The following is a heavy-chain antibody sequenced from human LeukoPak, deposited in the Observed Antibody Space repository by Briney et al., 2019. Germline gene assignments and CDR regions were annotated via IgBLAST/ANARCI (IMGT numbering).Heavy chain of an antibody. J-gene: IGHJ3*02. V-gene: IGHV3-23*01. CDR2: ISDSGGRT. CDR1: GFAFSSQD. Sequence: PGGSLRLSCAASGFAFSSQDMGWVRQAPGKGLEWVSAISDSGGRTYYADSVRGRFTISRDNSKNMLFLQMNSLRAEDTAVYYCAKSSSGFDYSGDAFDIWGQGTMVTVSS. D-gene: IGHD5-12*01. CDR3: AKSSSGFDYSGDAFDI.